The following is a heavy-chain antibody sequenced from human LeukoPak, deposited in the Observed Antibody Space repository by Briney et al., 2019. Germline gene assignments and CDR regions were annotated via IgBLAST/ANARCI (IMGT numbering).Heavy chain of an antibody. Sequence: GGSLRLSCAASGFTSSSYSMNWVRQAPGKGLEWVSSISSSSSYIYHADSVKGRFTISRDNAKNSLYLQMNSLRAEDTAVYYCARDSSVDTAMVGDTDFDYWGQGTLVTVSS. D-gene: IGHD5-18*01. CDR3: ARDSSVDTAMVGDTDFDY. V-gene: IGHV3-21*01. CDR1: GFTSSSYS. CDR2: ISSSSSYI. J-gene: IGHJ4*02.